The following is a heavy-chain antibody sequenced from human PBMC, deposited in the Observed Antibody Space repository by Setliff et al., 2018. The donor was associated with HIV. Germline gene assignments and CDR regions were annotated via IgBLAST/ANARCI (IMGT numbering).Heavy chain of an antibody. V-gene: IGHV3-48*01. CDR1: GSTFSTYS. D-gene: IGHD1-1*01. Sequence: TGGSLRLSCAASGSTFSTYSMNWVRQAPGKGLEWISYINREETTEWYADSVKGRFIISRDNAKNSLYLQMSSLRAEDTAVYFCVRDINWAFDYWGQGILVTVSS. J-gene: IGHJ4*02. CDR2: INREETTE. CDR3: VRDINWAFDY.